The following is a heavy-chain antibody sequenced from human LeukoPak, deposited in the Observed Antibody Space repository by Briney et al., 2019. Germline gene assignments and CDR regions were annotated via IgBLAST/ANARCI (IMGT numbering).Heavy chain of an antibody. J-gene: IGHJ5*02. CDR2: ISAYNGNT. Sequence: ASVKVSCKASGYTFTSYGISWVRQAPGQGLEWMGWISAYNGNTNYAQKLQGRVTMTTDTSTDTAYMELSSLRSEDTAVYYCATFRKGTSGNYRNWFDPWGQGTLVTVSS. CDR1: GYTFTSYG. V-gene: IGHV1-18*01. CDR3: ATFRKGTSGNYRNWFDP. D-gene: IGHD1-26*01.